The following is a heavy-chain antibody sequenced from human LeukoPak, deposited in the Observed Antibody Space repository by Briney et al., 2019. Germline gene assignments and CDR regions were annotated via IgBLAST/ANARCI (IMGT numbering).Heavy chain of an antibody. J-gene: IGHJ4*02. D-gene: IGHD2-15*01. CDR3: AKDRTGYCSGGSCYPFDY. CDR2: IRYDGSNK. V-gene: IGHV3-30*02. CDR1: GFTLSSYG. Sequence: PGGSLRLSCAASGFTLSSYGMHWVRQAPGQGLEWVAFIRYDGSNKYYAASVKGRFTISRDNSKNTLYLQMNSLTAEDTAVYYCAKDRTGYCSGGSCYPFDYWGQGALVTVSS.